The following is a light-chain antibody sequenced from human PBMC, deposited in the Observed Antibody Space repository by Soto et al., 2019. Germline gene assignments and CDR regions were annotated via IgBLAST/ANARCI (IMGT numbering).Light chain of an antibody. CDR3: SSYTSSSSLYV. CDR2: EVS. J-gene: IGLJ1*01. CDR1: SSDVGGYNY. Sequence: QSALTQPASVSGSPGQSITISCTGTSSDVGGYNYVSWYQQHPGTAPKLMIYEVSNRPSGLSNRFSGSKSGNTASLTISGLQAEDEADYHCSSYTSSSSLYVFGTGTQLTVL. V-gene: IGLV2-14*01.